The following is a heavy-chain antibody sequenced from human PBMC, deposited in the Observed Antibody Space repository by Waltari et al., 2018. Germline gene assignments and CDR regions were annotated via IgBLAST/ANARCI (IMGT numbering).Heavy chain of an antibody. D-gene: IGHD1-1*01. V-gene: IGHV3-23*01. J-gene: IGHJ4*02. CDR3: ARGSGYFFDY. Sequence: EVQLLESGGGLVQPGGSLRLSCAASAFTFSSYAMRWVRQAPGKGLEWVATVGSGGSTYDADSVKGRFTISKDSPQNTLYLQMSSLRAEDTAVYYCARGSGYFFDYWGQGTLVTVSS. CDR1: AFTFSSYA. CDR2: VGSGGST.